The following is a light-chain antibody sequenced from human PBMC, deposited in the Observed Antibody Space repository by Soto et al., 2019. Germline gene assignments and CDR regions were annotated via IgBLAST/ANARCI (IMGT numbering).Light chain of an antibody. J-gene: IGKJ2*01. Sequence: DIQLTQSPSALSASVGDRVTITCRASQCISNYLAWYQQKPGKAPKLLIYAASTLQSGVPSRFSGSGSGTDFTLTIASLQPEDVATYFCQKSNSAPVPFGQGTKLEI. V-gene: IGKV1-27*01. CDR3: QKSNSAPVP. CDR2: AAS. CDR1: QCISNY.